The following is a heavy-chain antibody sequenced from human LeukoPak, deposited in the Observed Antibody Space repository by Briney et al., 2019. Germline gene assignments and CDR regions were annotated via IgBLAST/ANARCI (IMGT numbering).Heavy chain of an antibody. D-gene: IGHD3-3*01. CDR1: GGSISSYY. V-gene: IGHV4-4*07. J-gene: IGHJ6*02. CDR3: ARGADFWSGYPYYYYYYGMDV. Sequence: SETLSLTCTVSGGSISSYYWSWIRQPAGKGLEWIGRIYTSGSTNYNPSLESRVTMSVDTSKNQFSLKLSSVTAADTAVYYCARGADFWSGYPYYYYYYGMDVWGQGTTVTVSS. CDR2: IYTSGST.